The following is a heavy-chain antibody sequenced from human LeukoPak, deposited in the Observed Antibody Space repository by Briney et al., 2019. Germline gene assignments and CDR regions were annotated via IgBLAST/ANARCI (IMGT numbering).Heavy chain of an antibody. CDR1: GFTFSSYE. CDR3: ARDRFGTSLDAFDI. D-gene: IGHD2-2*01. CDR2: ISGSSTYI. Sequence: PGGSLRLSCAASGFTFSSYEMNWVRQGPGKGLEWVSSISGSSTYIYYADSVKGRFTISRDNAKNSLYLQMNSLRAEDTTVYYCARDRFGTSLDAFDIWGQGTMVSVSS. V-gene: IGHV3-21*01. J-gene: IGHJ3*02.